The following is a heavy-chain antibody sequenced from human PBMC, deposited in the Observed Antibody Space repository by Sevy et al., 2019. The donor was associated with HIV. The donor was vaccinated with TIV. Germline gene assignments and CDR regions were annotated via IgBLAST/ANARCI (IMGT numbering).Heavy chain of an antibody. CDR2: INTNTGNP. D-gene: IGHD3-16*01. J-gene: IGHJ4*02. V-gene: IGHV7-4-1*02. Sequence: ASVKVSCKASGYTFTSYNMNWVRQAPGQGLEWMGWINTNTGNPTYAQGFTGRFVFSLDTYVNTAYLHISSLKAEDTAVYYCARELGPFDYWGQGTLVTVSS. CDR3: ARELGPFDY. CDR1: GYTFTSYN.